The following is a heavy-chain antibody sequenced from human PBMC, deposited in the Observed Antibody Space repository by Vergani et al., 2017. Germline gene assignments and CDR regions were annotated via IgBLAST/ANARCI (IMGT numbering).Heavy chain of an antibody. Sequence: QVQLVESGGGVVQPGRSLRLSCAASGFTFSSYGMHWVRQAPGKGLEWVAVIWYDGSNKYYADSVKGRFTISRDNSKNTLYLQMNSLRAEDTAVYYCAREGKYGYFQHWGQGTLVTVSS. J-gene: IGHJ1*01. CDR2: IWYDGSNK. CDR1: GFTFSSYG. V-gene: IGHV3-33*01. CDR3: AREGKYGYFQH. D-gene: IGHD2-2*01.